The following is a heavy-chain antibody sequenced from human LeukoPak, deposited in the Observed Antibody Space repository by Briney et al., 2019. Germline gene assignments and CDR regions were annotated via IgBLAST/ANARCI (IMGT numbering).Heavy chain of an antibody. CDR1: GFTCGVYA. CDR3: DRERAGDVDH. V-gene: IGHV3-49*04. D-gene: IGHD7-27*01. CDR2: IRDKEYGGTA. Sequence: AGGSLRLSCTTSGFTCGVYAMDWVRLAPGKGLECVGFIRDKEYGGTAEYAGSVKRRFTIPRSESKSIVYLQTNYVKTEDSAVYSCDRERAGDVDHRGLGTLVSVSS. J-gene: IGHJ4*02.